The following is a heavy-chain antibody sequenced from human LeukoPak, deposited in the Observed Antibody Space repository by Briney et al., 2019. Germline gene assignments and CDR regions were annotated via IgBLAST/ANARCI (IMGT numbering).Heavy chain of an antibody. Sequence: ASVKVSCKASGYTFTGYYMHWVRQAPGQGLEWRGRINPNSGGTNYAQKFQGRVTMTRDTSISTAYMELSRLRSDDTAVYYCASDSVAGSAFDIWGQGTMVTVSS. J-gene: IGHJ3*02. D-gene: IGHD6-19*01. CDR1: GYTFTGYY. CDR3: ASDSVAGSAFDI. CDR2: INPNSGGT. V-gene: IGHV1-2*06.